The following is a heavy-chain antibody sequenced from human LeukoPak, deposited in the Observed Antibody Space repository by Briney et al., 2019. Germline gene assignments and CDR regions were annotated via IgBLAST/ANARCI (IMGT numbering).Heavy chain of an antibody. CDR1: GFTFSNAW. CDR3: TTGIVVVITEFDY. V-gene: IGHV3-15*01. CDR2: IKSKTDGGAT. Sequence: GGSLRLSCAASGFTFSNAWMSWVRQAPGKGLEWVGRIKSKTDGGATDYAAPVKGRFTISRDDSKNTLYLQMNSLKTEDTAVYYCTTGIVVVITEFDYWGQGTLVTVSS. J-gene: IGHJ4*02. D-gene: IGHD3-22*01.